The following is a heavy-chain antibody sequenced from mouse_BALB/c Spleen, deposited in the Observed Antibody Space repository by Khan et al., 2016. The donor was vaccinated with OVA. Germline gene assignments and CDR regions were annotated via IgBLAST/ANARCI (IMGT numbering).Heavy chain of an antibody. Sequence: VQLKQSGTVLARPGSSVKMSCKTSGYSFTNYLIHWVKQRPGQGLEWIGDIYPGNSETTYNQKFKDKAKLTADTSASTAYMELSSLTNEDFAVYYCTRGGYISFAYWGQGTLVTVSA. CDR2: IYPGNSET. CDR3: TRGGYISFAY. J-gene: IGHJ3*01. V-gene: IGHV1-5*01. D-gene: IGHD1-3*01. CDR1: GYSFTNYL.